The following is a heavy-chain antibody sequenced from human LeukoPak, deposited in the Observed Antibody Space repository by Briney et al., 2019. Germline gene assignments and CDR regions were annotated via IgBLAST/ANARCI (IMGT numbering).Heavy chain of an antibody. Sequence: GGSLRLSCEASGFTFSSYAMRWVRQAPGTGLEWVSSIPGSGGATYYADSVRGRFSISRDSSKNTVYLQMNSLRDEDTAVYYCARARPWDSSRSYYFGMDVWGHGTTVTVSS. CDR2: IPGSGGAT. D-gene: IGHD3-22*01. CDR3: ARARPWDSSRSYYFGMDV. V-gene: IGHV3-23*01. J-gene: IGHJ6*02. CDR1: GFTFSSYA.